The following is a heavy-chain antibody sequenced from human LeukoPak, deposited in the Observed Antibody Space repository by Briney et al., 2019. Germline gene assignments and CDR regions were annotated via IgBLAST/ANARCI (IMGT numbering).Heavy chain of an antibody. J-gene: IGHJ4*02. V-gene: IGHV1-2*06. Sequence: ASVKVSCKASGYTFTDYCIHWVRQAPGQGLEWMGRINPNSGGTNYAQKFQGRVTMTRDTSISTAYMELRRLRSDDTAVYYCARDFERPDYWGQGTLVTVSS. CDR2: INPNSGGT. CDR1: GYTFTDYC. CDR3: ARDFERPDY.